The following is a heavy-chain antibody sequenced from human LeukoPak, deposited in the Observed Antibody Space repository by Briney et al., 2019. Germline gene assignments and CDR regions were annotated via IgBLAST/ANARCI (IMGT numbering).Heavy chain of an antibody. CDR3: AKERAGYTNPYYFDY. J-gene: IGHJ4*02. CDR1: GFTFSTYD. CDR2: ISGSGANT. D-gene: IGHD3-16*02. V-gene: IGHV3-23*01. Sequence: GGSLRLSCGAAGFTFSTYDMSWVRQAPGKGLEWVSTISGSGANTYYADSVRGRFTISRDNSKNTLYLHMNSLRAEDTAVYYYAKERAGYTNPYYFDYWGQGTLVTVSS.